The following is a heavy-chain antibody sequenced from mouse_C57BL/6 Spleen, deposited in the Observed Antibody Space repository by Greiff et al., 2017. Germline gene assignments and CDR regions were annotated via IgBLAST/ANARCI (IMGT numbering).Heavy chain of an antibody. CDR2: IRNKANGYTT. J-gene: IGHJ3*01. CDR3: ARSPYSNYEVFAY. D-gene: IGHD2-5*01. Sequence: EVQLQESGGGLVQPGGSLSLSCAASGFTFTDYYMSWVRQPPGKALEWLGFIRNKANGYTTEYSASVKGRFTIPRDNSQSILYLQMNALRAEDSATYYCARSPYSNYEVFAYWGQGTLVTVSA. CDR1: GFTFTDYY. V-gene: IGHV7-3*01.